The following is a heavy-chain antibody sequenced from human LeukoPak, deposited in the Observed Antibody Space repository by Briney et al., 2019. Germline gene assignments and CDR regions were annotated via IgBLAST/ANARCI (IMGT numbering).Heavy chain of an antibody. V-gene: IGHV4-59*01. J-gene: IGHJ1*01. CDR2: IYYSGST. CDR1: GGSISSYY. Sequence: PSETLSLTCTVSGGSISSYYRSWVRQPPGKGLEWIGYIYYSGSTNYNPSLTRRVTLSLDASKNQFSLKPSSVTAADTAVYYCARDTVDSSGFEFFQHWGQGTLVSVSS. D-gene: IGHD3-22*01. CDR3: ARDTVDSSGFEFFQH.